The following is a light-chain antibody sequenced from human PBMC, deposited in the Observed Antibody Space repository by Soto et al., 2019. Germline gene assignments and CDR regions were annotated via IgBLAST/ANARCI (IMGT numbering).Light chain of an antibody. Sequence: QSALTQPASVSGSPGQSITISCTGTSSDVGGYNYVSWYQQHPGKAPKLMIYDVSNRPSGVSNRFSGSKSGNTASLYISGLQAEDEADYYCSSYTSSITLVFGGGTKVTVL. V-gene: IGLV2-14*03. CDR1: SSDVGGYNY. CDR3: SSYTSSITLV. J-gene: IGLJ2*01. CDR2: DVS.